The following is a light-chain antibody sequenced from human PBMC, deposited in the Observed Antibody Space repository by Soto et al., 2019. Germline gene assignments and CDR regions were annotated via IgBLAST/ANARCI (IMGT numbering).Light chain of an antibody. V-gene: IGLV2-14*01. CDR2: DVS. J-gene: IGLJ2*01. CDR3: SSYTSSSTYVI. CDR1: SSDVGGYNY. Sequence: QSALTQSASVSGSPGQSITISCTGTSSDVGGYNYVSWYQQHPGKAPKLMIYDVSNRPSGVSNRFSGSKSGNTASLTISGLKAEDEADYYCSSYTSSSTYVILGGGTKLTVL.